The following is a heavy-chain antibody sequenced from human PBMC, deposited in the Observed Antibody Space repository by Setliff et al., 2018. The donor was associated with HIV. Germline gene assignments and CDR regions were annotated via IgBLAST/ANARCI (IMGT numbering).Heavy chain of an antibody. CDR3: ARGSYYEAGY. V-gene: IGHV3-30*02. CDR2: IRYDGSNK. Sequence: PGGSLRLSCAASGFSFSSYWMSWVRQAPGKGLEWVAFIRYDGSNKYYADSVKGRFTISRDNSKNTLYLQMNSLRAEDTAVYYCARGSYYEAGYWGQGTLVTVSS. D-gene: IGHD1-26*01. J-gene: IGHJ4*02. CDR1: GFSFSSYW.